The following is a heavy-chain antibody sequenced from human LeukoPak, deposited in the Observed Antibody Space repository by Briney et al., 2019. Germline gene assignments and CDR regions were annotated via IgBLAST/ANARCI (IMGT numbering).Heavy chain of an antibody. V-gene: IGHV3-23*01. CDR3: AKSPYSSGWFGGDHCGMDV. CDR2: ISGSGGST. D-gene: IGHD6-19*01. CDR1: GFTFSSYA. J-gene: IGHJ6*02. Sequence: GGSLRLSCAASGFTFSSYAMSWVRQAPGKGLEWVSAISGSGGSTYYADSVKGRFTISRDNSKNTLYLQMNSLRAEDTAVYYCAKSPYSSGWFGGDHCGMDVWGQGTTVTVSS.